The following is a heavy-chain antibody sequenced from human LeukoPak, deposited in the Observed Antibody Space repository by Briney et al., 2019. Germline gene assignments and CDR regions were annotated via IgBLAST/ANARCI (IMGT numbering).Heavy chain of an antibody. CDR2: INHSGST. D-gene: IGHD3-22*01. Sequence: PSETLSLTCAVYGGSFSGYYWSWIRQPPGKGLEWIGEINHSGSTNYNPSLKSRVTISVDTSKNQFSLKLSSVTAADTAVYYCARRPYYYDSSGYSYFDYWGQGTLVTVSS. V-gene: IGHV4-34*01. CDR1: GGSFSGYY. CDR3: ARRPYYYDSSGYSYFDY. J-gene: IGHJ4*02.